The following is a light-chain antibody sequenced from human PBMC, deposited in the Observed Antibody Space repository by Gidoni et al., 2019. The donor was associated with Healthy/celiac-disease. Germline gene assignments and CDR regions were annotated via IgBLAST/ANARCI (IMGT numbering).Light chain of an antibody. CDR1: QSVSSN. V-gene: IGKV3-15*01. Sequence: IVMTQSPATLSVSPGERATLSCRASQSVSSNLAWYQQKPGQAPRLLIYGASTRATGIPARSSGSGSGTEFTLTISSLQSEDFAVYYCQQYNNWTPVTFGPGTKVDIK. CDR3: QQYNNWTPVT. J-gene: IGKJ3*01. CDR2: GAS.